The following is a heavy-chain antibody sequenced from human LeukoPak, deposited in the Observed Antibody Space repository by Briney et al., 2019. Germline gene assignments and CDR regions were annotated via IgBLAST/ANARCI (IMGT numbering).Heavy chain of an antibody. CDR1: GGSISSSSYY. D-gene: IGHD3-10*01. J-gene: IGHJ5*02. V-gene: IGHV4-39*01. CDR2: IYYSGST. CDR3: AGLWFGELLYNWFDP. Sequence: SGTLSLTCTVSGGSISSSSYYWGWIGQPPGKGLEWIGSIYYSGSTYYNPSLKSRVTISVDTSKNQFSLKLSSVTAADTAVYYCAGLWFGELLYNWFDPWGQGTLVTVSS.